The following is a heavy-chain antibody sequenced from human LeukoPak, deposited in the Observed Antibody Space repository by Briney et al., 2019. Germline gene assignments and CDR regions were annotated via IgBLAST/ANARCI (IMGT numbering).Heavy chain of an antibody. Sequence: PSETLPLTCAVYGGSFSGYYWSWIRQPPGKGLEWIGEINHSGSTNYNPSLKSRVTISVDTSKNQFSLKLSSVTAADTAVYYCARGAPYYDSSGYTWAYWGQGTLVTVSS. CDR1: GGSFSGYY. V-gene: IGHV4-34*01. CDR3: ARGAPYYDSSGYTWAY. D-gene: IGHD3-22*01. J-gene: IGHJ4*02. CDR2: INHSGST.